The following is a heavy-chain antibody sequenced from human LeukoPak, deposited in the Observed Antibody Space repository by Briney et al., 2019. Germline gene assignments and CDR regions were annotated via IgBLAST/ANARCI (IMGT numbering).Heavy chain of an antibody. CDR2: ISHTGDRT. CDR1: GFTFSGYG. CDR3: AKAILTGYYRGYFDY. D-gene: IGHD3-9*01. J-gene: IGHJ4*02. Sequence: PGGSLRLSCAASGFTFSGYGMNRVRHAPGAGLGWVSAISHTGDRTYYADSVRGRFTISRDNFKNTLYLQMNSLRAEDTAVYYCAKAILTGYYRGYFDYWGQGTLVTVSS. V-gene: IGHV3-23*01.